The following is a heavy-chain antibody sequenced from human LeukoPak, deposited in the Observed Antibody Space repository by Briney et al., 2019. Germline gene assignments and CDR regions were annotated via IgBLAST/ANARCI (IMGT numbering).Heavy chain of an antibody. CDR2: ISSRSSYI. CDR1: GFTFSTYS. D-gene: IGHD4-17*01. CDR3: AREDYGVYSWYFDL. V-gene: IGHV3-21*01. Sequence: PGGSLRLSCAASGFTFSTYSTNWVRQAPGKGLEWVSSISSRSSYIYYADSVKGRFTISRDNAKNSLYLQMNSLRAEDTAVYYCAREDYGVYSWYFDLWGRGTLVTVSS. J-gene: IGHJ2*01.